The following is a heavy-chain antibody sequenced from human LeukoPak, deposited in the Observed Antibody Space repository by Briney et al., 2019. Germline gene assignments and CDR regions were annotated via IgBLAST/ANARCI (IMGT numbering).Heavy chain of an antibody. D-gene: IGHD3-3*01. Sequence: GASVKVSRKASVGTFSNYALSWVREAPGQGLEWMGAVIPFLDTSNYPPNFEDRVTISTDETTSTAYMELGSLRSDDTAVYYCATGQAGNYDLPLDLWGQGTLVTVSS. V-gene: IGHV1-69*05. CDR1: VGTFSNYA. CDR2: VIPFLDTS. CDR3: ATGQAGNYDLPLDL. J-gene: IGHJ5*02.